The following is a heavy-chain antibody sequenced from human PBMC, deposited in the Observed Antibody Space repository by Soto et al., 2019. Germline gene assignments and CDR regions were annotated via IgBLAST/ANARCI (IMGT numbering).Heavy chain of an antibody. Sequence: GGSLRLSCTASGFLFTDYYMSWIRQPPGKGLEWLAYIDGSSDYTNSADSVKGRFTISRDNAKNSVFLQMNNLRADDTAVYYCERDLSLSSTNYFDFWGRGTLVTVSS. J-gene: IGHJ4*02. CDR3: ERDLSLSSTNYFDF. V-gene: IGHV3-11*06. D-gene: IGHD2-8*01. CDR2: IDGSSDYT. CDR1: GFLFTDYY.